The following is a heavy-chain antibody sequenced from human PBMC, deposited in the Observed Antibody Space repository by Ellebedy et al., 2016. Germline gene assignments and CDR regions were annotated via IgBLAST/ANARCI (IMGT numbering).Heavy chain of an antibody. V-gene: IGHV3-9*01. CDR2: TSWNGGDI. Sequence: SLKISXAASGFNFDGYAMHWVRQAPGKGLEWVSGTSWNGGDIDYADSVKGRYTISKDNARNSLYLQMDSLRAEDTALYYCVKDSRHYYYLDVWGKGTTVTVSS. J-gene: IGHJ6*03. CDR3: VKDSRHYYYLDV. CDR1: GFNFDGYA.